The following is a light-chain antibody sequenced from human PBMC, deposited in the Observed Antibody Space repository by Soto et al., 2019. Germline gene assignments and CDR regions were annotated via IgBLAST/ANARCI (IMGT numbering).Light chain of an antibody. CDR3: QTWGTGFQV. CDR2: LNNDGSH. V-gene: IGLV4-69*01. J-gene: IGLJ2*01. Sequence: QSVLTQPPSASASLGASVKLTCTLSSGHSSYAIAWHQNQPEKGPRYLMDLNNDGSHTKGDGIPDRFSGSSSGAERYLIISSLQSEDEADYYCQTWGTGFQVFGGGTKVTVL. CDR1: SGHSSYA.